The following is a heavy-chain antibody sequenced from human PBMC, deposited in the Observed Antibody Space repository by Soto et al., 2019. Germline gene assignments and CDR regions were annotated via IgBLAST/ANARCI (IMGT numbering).Heavy chain of an antibody. D-gene: IGHD1-20*01. CDR1: GYSISSGYY. Sequence: PSETLSLTCAVSGYSISSGYYWGWIRQPPGKGLEWIGSIYHSGSTYYNPSLKSRVTISVDTSKNQFSLKLSSVTAADTAVYYCARVRGITGTSGMDVWGQGTMVTVSS. J-gene: IGHJ6*02. CDR3: ARVRGITGTSGMDV. CDR2: IYHSGST. V-gene: IGHV4-38-2*01.